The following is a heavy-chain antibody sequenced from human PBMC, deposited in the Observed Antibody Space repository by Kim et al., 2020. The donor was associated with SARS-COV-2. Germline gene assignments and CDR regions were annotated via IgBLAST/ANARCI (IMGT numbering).Heavy chain of an antibody. CDR3: AKGVQLWFYYYGMDV. CDR2: MSHDGSHE. CDR1: GFTFSYYG. D-gene: IGHD5-18*01. J-gene: IGHJ6*02. Sequence: GGSLRLSCAASGFTFSYYGMHWVRQTPGKGLEWVAVMSHDGSHEYYGDSVKGRFTISRDNSKNTVFLQMNSLRAEDTAVYYCAKGVQLWFYYYGMDVWGQGPTVSVAS. V-gene: IGHV3-30*18.